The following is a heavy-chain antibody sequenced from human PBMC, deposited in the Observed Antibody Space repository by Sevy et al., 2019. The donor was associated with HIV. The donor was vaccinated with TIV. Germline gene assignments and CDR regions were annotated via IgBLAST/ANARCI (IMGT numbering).Heavy chain of an antibody. Sequence: GGSLRLSCAASGFTFSSYEMNWVRQAPGKGLEWVSYISSSGSTIYYADSVKGRFTISRDNAKNSLYLQMNSLRAEDTAVYYCAREGLRYFDWLFPMDVWGKGTTVTVSS. V-gene: IGHV3-48*03. J-gene: IGHJ6*03. CDR2: ISSSGSTI. D-gene: IGHD3-9*01. CDR3: AREGLRYFDWLFPMDV. CDR1: GFTFSSYE.